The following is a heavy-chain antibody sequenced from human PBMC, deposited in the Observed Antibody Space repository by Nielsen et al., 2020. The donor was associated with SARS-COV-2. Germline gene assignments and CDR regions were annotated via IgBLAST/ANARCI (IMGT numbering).Heavy chain of an antibody. J-gene: IGHJ6*04. CDR2: ISYDGSNK. CDR1: GFTFSSYG. V-gene: IGHV3-30*18. Sequence: GESLKISCAASGFTFSSYGMHWVRQAPGKGLEWVAVISYDGSNKYYADSVKGRFTISRDNSKNTLYLQMNSLRAEDTAVYYCAKETGGGGLDVWGKGTTVTVSS. CDR3: AKETGGGGLDV. D-gene: IGHD3-10*01.